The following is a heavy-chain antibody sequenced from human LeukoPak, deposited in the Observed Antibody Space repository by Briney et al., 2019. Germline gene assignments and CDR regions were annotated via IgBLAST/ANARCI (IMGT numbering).Heavy chain of an antibody. J-gene: IGHJ6*02. D-gene: IGHD2-21*01. V-gene: IGHV3-21*06. Sequence: PGGSLRLSCVATGFTFRKYGMNWVRQAPGKGLEWVSSISSSSSNYTYYADSMKGRFAISRDNAHNSLYLQINNLTAEDTALYYCVRHRLVVVPGARTYYYYGLDVWGQGTTVTVSS. CDR2: ISSSSSNYT. CDR1: GFTFRKYG. CDR3: VRHRLVVVPGARTYYYYGLDV.